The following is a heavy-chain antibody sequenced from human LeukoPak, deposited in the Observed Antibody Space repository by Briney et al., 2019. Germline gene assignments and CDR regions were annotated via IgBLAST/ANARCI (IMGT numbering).Heavy chain of an antibody. Sequence: SETLSLTCTVSGGSISSYYWSWIRQPPGKGLEWIGYIYYSGSTNYNPSLKSRVTISVDRSKNQFSLKLSSVTAADTAVYYCARGPPGDYAIDHWFDPWGQGTLVTVSS. J-gene: IGHJ5*02. CDR2: IYYSGST. D-gene: IGHD4-17*01. V-gene: IGHV4-59*12. CDR1: GGSISSYY. CDR3: ARGPPGDYAIDHWFDP.